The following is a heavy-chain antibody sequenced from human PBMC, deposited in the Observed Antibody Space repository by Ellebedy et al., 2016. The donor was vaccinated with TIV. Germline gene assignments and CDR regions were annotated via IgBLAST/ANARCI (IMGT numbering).Heavy chain of an antibody. V-gene: IGHV6-1*01. Sequence: SETLSLTXAISGDSVSSNSAAWNWIRQSPSRGLEWLGRTYYRSKWNYDYAVSMKSRITVNADTSMSQVSLHLNSVSPEDTAVYYCARSEYYMEWLDPWGQGTLVTVSS. CDR2: TYYRSKWNY. J-gene: IGHJ5*02. CDR3: ARSEYYMEWLDP. D-gene: IGHD2/OR15-2a*01. CDR1: GDSVSSNSAA.